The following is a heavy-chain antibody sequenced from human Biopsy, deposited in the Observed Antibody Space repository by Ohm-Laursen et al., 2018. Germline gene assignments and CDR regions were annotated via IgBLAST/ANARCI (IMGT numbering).Heavy chain of an antibody. J-gene: IGHJ6*02. V-gene: IGHV1-46*01. D-gene: IGHD5-24*01. CDR2: ISPSGATT. CDR3: ARAGVGSDGTDSYYYGMDV. CDR1: GNTFATYH. Sequence: ESSVKVSCKASGNTFATYHIHWVRQAPGQGLEWMGVISPSGATTSFSQKFQGRITMTRDTSTGTVYMDLNSLGSEGTAVYYCARAGVGSDGTDSYYYGMDVWGPGTTVTVSS.